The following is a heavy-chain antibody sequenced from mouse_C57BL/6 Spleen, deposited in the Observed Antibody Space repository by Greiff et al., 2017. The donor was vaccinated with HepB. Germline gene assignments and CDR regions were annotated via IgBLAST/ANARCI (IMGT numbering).Heavy chain of an antibody. V-gene: IGHV5-9*01. CDR3: ARHYYGSSSWFAY. CDR1: GFTFSSYT. J-gene: IGHJ3*01. CDR2: ISGGGGNP. Sequence: VQLKESGGGLVKPGGSLKLSCAASGFTFSSYTMSWVRQTPETRLEWVATISGGGGNPYYPDSVKGRFTISRDTAKNTLYLQMSSLRSEDTALYYCARHYYGSSSWFAYWGQGTLVTVSA. D-gene: IGHD1-1*01.